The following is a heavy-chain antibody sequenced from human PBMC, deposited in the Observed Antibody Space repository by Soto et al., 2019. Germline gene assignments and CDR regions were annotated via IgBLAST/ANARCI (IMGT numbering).Heavy chain of an antibody. CDR1: GYTFNQYY. V-gene: IGHV1-46*02. CDR3: ARGPDDSDVPRWDY. D-gene: IGHD4-17*01. J-gene: IGHJ4*02. CDR2: INLRGGTT. Sequence: QVQLMQSGAEVRKPGASVRLSCETSGYTFNQYYIHWVRQAPGQGLEWMGIINLRGGTTEYAHKLRGICTVTGDTSTSTAYMELRCLRSEDTAIYFCARGPDDSDVPRWDYWGQGTLVTVSS.